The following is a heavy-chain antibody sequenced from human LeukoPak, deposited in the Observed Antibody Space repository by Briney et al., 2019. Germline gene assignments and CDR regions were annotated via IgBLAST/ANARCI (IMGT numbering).Heavy chain of an antibody. CDR1: GFTFSSYA. CDR2: ISDNGASS. J-gene: IGHJ3*02. CDR3: ARDRTYSSRSAGAFDI. D-gene: IGHD6-13*01. Sequence: GGSLRLSCAASGFTFSSYAMSWVRQAPGKGLEWVSPISDNGASSYYIDSVKGRFTISRDNSKNTLYLQMNSLRAEDTAVYYCARDRTYSSRSAGAFDIWGQGTMVTVSS. V-gene: IGHV3-23*01.